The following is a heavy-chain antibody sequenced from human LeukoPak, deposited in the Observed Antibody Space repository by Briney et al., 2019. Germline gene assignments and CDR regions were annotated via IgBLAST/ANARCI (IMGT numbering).Heavy chain of an antibody. J-gene: IGHJ6*02. CDR3: ARDSSTWPRGGMDV. CDR1: GDSVSSNSAA. D-gene: IGHD6-6*01. V-gene: IGHV6-1*01. CDR2: TYYRSQWYN. Sequence: SQTLSLTCGISGDSVSSNSAAWNWIRQSPSRGLEWLGRTYYRSQWYNDYAVSVRSRITINPDTSKNQVSLQLNSVTPEDTALYFCARDSSTWPRGGMDVWGQGTTVTVSS.